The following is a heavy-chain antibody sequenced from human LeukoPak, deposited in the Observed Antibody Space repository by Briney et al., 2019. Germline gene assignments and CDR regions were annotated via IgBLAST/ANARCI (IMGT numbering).Heavy chain of an antibody. CDR1: GFTFSGFA. J-gene: IGHJ4*02. V-gene: IGHV3-73*01. CDR2: IRSKADSYTT. D-gene: IGHD6-13*01. Sequence: GGSLRLSCAASGFTFSGFAMHWVRQASGKGLEWLGRIRSKADSYTTAYAASVKGRFIVSRDDSKNTAYLQMNSPKTEDTAVYYCRAAADLNDYWGQGTLVTVSS. CDR3: RAAADLNDY.